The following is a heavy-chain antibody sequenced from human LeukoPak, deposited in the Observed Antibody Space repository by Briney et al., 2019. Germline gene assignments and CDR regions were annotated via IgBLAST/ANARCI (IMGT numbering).Heavy chain of an antibody. V-gene: IGHV1-2*02. CDR1: GYTFTGYY. CDR3: ARDHCISSGCYEDYYYGMDV. J-gene: IGHJ6*02. Sequence: ASVKVSCKASGYTFTGYYMQWVRQAPGQGLEWMGWINPNSGDTNYAQNFQGRVTMTRDTSISTAYMELSRLRSDDTAVYYCARDHCISSGCYEDYYYGMDVWGQGTTVTVSS. CDR2: INPNSGDT. D-gene: IGHD2-2*01.